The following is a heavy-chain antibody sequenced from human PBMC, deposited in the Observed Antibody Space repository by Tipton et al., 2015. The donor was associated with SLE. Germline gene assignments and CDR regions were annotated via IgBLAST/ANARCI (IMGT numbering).Heavy chain of an antibody. J-gene: IGHJ3*02. CDR2: IKQDASEK. CDR1: GFTFTDYW. Sequence: SLRLSCVASGFTFTDYWMSWVRQAPGKGLEWVANIKQDASEKYYLDSVKGRFTISRDNAKNSLYLQVNSLRAEDTAVYYCARRHFGVVFISAFDIWGQGTMVTVSS. CDR3: ARRHFGVVFISAFDI. V-gene: IGHV3-7*01. D-gene: IGHD3-3*01.